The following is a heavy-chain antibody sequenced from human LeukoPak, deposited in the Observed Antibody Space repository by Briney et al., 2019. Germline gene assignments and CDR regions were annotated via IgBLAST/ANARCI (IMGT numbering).Heavy chain of an antibody. J-gene: IGHJ4*02. CDR1: GFSFSSYT. CDR3: AREFGNYRLDS. CDR2: ITSSSIYK. V-gene: IGHV3-21*01. Sequence: GGSLRLSCAASGFSFSSYTMNWVRQAPGKGLEWVSSITSSSIYKWYADSVKGRFTISRDNAKNSLYVQMNSVRPEDTAVYYCAREFGNYRLDSWGQGYLVTVSS. D-gene: IGHD3-16*01.